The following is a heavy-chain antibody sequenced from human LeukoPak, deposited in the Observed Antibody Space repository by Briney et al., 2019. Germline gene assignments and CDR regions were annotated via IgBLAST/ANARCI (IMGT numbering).Heavy chain of an antibody. CDR3: ARQLNLDY. Sequence: PGGSPRLSCAASGFTFNNFALDWVRQAPGKGLEWISRIGPSGVTTYYADSVKGRFTISRDNSKNSLYLQMNSLRAEDTALYYCARQLNLDYWGQGTLVTVSS. CDR1: GFTFNNFA. CDR2: IGPSGVTT. D-gene: IGHD1-1*01. V-gene: IGHV3-23*01. J-gene: IGHJ4*02.